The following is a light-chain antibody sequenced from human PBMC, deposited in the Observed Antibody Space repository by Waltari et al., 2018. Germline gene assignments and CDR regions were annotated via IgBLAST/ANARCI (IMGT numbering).Light chain of an antibody. Sequence: SSELTQDPAVSVALGQTVRITCQGDSLRSYYASWYQQKTGQAPVLVIYGKNNRPSGISDRFSGSSSGNTAFLTITGAQAEDEADYYCNSRDSSGNHLVFGGGTKLTVL. V-gene: IGLV3-19*01. J-gene: IGLJ2*01. CDR3: NSRDSSGNHLV. CDR1: SLRSYY. CDR2: GKN.